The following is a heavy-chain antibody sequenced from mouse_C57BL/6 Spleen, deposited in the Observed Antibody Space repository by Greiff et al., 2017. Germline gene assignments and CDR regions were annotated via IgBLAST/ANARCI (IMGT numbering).Heavy chain of an antibody. CDR1: GYAFSSSW. J-gene: IGHJ2*01. CDR3: GKLLDY. V-gene: IGHV1-82*01. CDR2: IYPGDGDT. Sequence: QVQLQQSGPELVKPGASVKISCKASGYAFSSSWMNWVKQRPGKGLEWIGRIYPGDGDTNYNGKFMGKATLTADKSSSTAYMQLSSLTSEDSAVYFCGKLLDYWGQGTTLTVSS.